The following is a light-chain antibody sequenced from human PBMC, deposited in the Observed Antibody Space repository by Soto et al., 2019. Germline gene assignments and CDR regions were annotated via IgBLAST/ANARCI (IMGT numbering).Light chain of an antibody. CDR1: QSVSSN. Sequence: EIVMTQSPATLSVSPGERATLSCRASQSVSSNVAWYQQKFGQAPRLLMYGASIRATSFPARFSGSGSGTEFTLTIRSLQSEDVAVYYCQQYQNWPRTFGQGT. CDR3: QQYQNWPRT. V-gene: IGKV3-15*01. J-gene: IGKJ1*01. CDR2: GAS.